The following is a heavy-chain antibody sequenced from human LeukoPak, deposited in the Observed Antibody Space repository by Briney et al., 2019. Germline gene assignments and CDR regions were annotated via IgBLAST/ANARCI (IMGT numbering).Heavy chain of an antibody. CDR2: IYPGDPDT. CDR1: GSIFTRYW. Sequence: GASLEICCQASGSIFTRYWLGGGRQLPGKGLEWGGIIYPGDPDTRYSPSFQGQVAISADKSIRPAYLQWSSLKASDTGMYYCASSIAVAGPRYLDYWGQGTLVTVSS. J-gene: IGHJ4*02. D-gene: IGHD6-19*01. CDR3: ASSIAVAGPRYLDY. V-gene: IGHV5-51*01.